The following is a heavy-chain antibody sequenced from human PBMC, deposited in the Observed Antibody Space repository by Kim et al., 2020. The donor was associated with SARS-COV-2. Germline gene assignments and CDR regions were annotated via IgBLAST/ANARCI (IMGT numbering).Heavy chain of an antibody. CDR2: IYYSGST. V-gene: IGHV4-59*13. Sequence: SETLSLTCTVSGGSISSYYWSWIRQPPGKGLEWIGYIYYSGSTNYNPSLKSRVTISVDTSKNQFSLKLSSVTAADTAVYYCATSWPTDTAMVDSVWRHYYYYGMDVWGQGTTVTVSS. D-gene: IGHD5-18*01. CDR1: GGSISSYY. J-gene: IGHJ6*02. CDR3: ATSWPTDTAMVDSVWRHYYYYGMDV.